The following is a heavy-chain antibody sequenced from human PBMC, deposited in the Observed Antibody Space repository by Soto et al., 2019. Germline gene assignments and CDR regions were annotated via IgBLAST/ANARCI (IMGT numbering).Heavy chain of an antibody. CDR3: SRSIDF. V-gene: IGHV3-7*01. CDR2: INPDGSET. J-gene: IGHJ4*02. CDR1: GFTFSSFW. Sequence: GGSLRLSCAASGFTFSSFWMDWVRQAPGKGLEWVANINPDGSETHYVDSVKGRFTISRDNAKNSLYLQMSSLTAEDSALYYCSRSIDFWGKGTRVTVS.